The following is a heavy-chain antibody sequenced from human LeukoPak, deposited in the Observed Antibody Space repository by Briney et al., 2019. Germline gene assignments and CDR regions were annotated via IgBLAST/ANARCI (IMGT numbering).Heavy chain of an antibody. CDR2: ISGSDGST. CDR3: AKVSSSTFYAFDI. CDR1: GFIFYNYA. D-gene: IGHD2/OR15-2a*01. J-gene: IGHJ3*02. Sequence: GGSLRLSCAASGFIFYNYAMSWVRQAPGKGLEWVSSISGSDGSTYYAGSVKGRFTISRDNSKNTLSLEMNSLRAEDTAVYYCAKVSSSTFYAFDIWGQGTMVTVSS. V-gene: IGHV3-23*01.